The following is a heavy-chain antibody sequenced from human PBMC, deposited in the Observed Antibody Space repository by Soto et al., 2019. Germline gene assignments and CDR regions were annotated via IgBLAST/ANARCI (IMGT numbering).Heavy chain of an antibody. V-gene: IGHV1-18*04. D-gene: IGHD1-26*01. CDR3: ANVIVGDGWFDP. Sequence: ASVKVSCQASGYTLTSYGISWLRQAPGQGLEWMGWIIAYNGNTNYSQKLQGRVTMTTDTSTSTAYMDLRSLRYDDTAVYYCANVIVGDGWFDPWGQGTLVTVSS. CDR2: IIAYNGNT. CDR1: GYTLTSYG. J-gene: IGHJ5*02.